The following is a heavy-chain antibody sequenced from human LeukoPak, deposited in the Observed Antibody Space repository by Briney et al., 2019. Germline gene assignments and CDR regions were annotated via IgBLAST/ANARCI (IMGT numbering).Heavy chain of an antibody. J-gene: IGHJ4*02. CDR3: ARDGSTVTHDY. CDR2: INPSGGNT. V-gene: IGHV1-46*01. CDR1: GYTFARYY. D-gene: IGHD4-17*01. Sequence: GASVKVSCKASGYTFARYYIHWVRQAPGQGLEGMGIINPSGGNTNYAQKFQGRVTLTRDTSTRTVYMDLSGLRPEDTAVYYCARDGSTVTHDYWGQGTLVTVSS.